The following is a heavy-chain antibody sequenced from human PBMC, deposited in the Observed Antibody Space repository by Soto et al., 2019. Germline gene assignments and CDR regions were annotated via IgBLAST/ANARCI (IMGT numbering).Heavy chain of an antibody. D-gene: IGHD1-1*01. CDR3: AKRHTTVATPANYFDY. CDR1: GFTFSSYT. Sequence: GGSLRLSCAASGFTFSSYTMNWGRQAPGKGLEWGSTLVGSTGSTFYADSVKGRFTISRDDSKNTLYLQMNSLRAEDTAVYYCAKRHTTVATPANYFDYWGQGTLVTVLL. V-gene: IGHV3-23*01. J-gene: IGHJ4*02. CDR2: LVGSTGST.